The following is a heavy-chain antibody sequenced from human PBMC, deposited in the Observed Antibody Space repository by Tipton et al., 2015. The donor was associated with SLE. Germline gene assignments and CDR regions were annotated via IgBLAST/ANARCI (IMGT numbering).Heavy chain of an antibody. D-gene: IGHD3-22*01. CDR1: GDSISSGAYY. CDR3: ARHYDTRPGYFDP. CDR2: IFYTGST. Sequence: TLSLTCTVSGDSISSGAYYWSWIRQHPEKGLEWIGYIFYTGSTAYNPSLQSRVTTSVDTSTNQFSLRLHSVTAADTAVYFCARHYDTRPGYFDPWGRGTLVTVSS. J-gene: IGHJ4*02. V-gene: IGHV4-30-4*08.